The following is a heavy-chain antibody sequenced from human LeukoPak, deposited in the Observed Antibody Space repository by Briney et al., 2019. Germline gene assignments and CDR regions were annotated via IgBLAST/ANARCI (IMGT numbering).Heavy chain of an antibody. CDR1: GFTFSSYA. V-gene: IGHV3-23*01. CDR2: ISGSGGST. Sequence: TGGSLRLSCAASGFTFSSYAMSWVRQAPGKGLEWVSAISGSGGSTYYADSVKGRFTISRDNSKNTLYLQMNSLRAEDTAVYYCAKDGCSGGSCYSNWFDPWGQGTLVTVSS. CDR3: AKDGCSGGSCYSNWFDP. J-gene: IGHJ5*02. D-gene: IGHD2-15*01.